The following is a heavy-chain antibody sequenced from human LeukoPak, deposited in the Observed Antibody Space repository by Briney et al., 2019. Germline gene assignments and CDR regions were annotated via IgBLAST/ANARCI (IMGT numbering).Heavy chain of an antibody. J-gene: IGHJ4*02. D-gene: IGHD4-23*01. Sequence: PSETLSLTCTVSGGSISSSSYDWGWIRQPPGKGLEWIGSIYYSGSTYYNPSLKSRVTISVDTSKNQFSLKLSSVTAADTAVYYCASVDYGGTIFDYWGQGTLVTVSS. CDR3: ASVDYGGTIFDY. V-gene: IGHV4-39*01. CDR1: GGSISSSSYD. CDR2: IYYSGST.